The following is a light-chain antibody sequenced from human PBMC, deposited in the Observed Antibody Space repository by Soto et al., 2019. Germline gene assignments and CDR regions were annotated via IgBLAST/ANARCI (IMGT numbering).Light chain of an antibody. Sequence: QSVLTQPPSASGSPGQSFTISCTGTSSDVGGYNYVSWYQQHPGKAPKLMIYEVSKRPSGFPDRFSGSKSGNTASLTVSGLHAEDEADYYCSSYAGSNNIVVFGGGTK. CDR1: SSDVGGYNY. J-gene: IGLJ2*01. CDR3: SSYAGSNNIVV. V-gene: IGLV2-8*01. CDR2: EVS.